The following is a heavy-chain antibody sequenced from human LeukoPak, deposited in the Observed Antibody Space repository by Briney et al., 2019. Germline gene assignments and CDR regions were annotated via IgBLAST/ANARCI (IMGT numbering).Heavy chain of an antibody. J-gene: IGHJ6*01. CDR3: ARDQRNSGYSYGLGPYGMEV. Sequence: PGGSLRLSCAASGYTFSSYSMNCVREAPGKGLECVSYISSRSSYIHYADSVQGRFTISRDKAENSLYLQMNSLRAEDTAVYYCARDQRNSGYSYGLGPYGMEVWGEGTTVTVSS. D-gene: IGHD5-18*01. CDR2: ISSRSSYI. V-gene: IGHV3-21*01. CDR1: GYTFSSYS.